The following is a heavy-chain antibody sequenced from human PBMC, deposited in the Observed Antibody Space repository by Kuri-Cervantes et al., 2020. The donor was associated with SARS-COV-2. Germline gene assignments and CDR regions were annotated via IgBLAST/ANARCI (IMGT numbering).Heavy chain of an antibody. CDR3: ARHVRSSSYDFWSGYYHPDLDY. CDR1: GESTSGYF. J-gene: IGHJ4*02. D-gene: IGHD3-3*01. V-gene: IGHV4-34*01. CDR2: VSQSGST. Sequence: SETLSLTCAMYGESTSGYFWSWFRQPPGKGLEWIGEVSQSGSTDYNPSLKSPVTMTLTTSMKHFSLKLSSVTAADTAVYYCARHVRSSSYDFWSGYYHPDLDYWGQGTLVTVSS.